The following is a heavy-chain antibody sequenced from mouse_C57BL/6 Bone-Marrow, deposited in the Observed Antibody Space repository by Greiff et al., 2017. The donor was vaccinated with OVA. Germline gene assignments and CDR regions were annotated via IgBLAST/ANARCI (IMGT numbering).Heavy chain of an antibody. CDR2: ISYDGSN. V-gene: IGHV3-6*01. CDR1: GYSITSGYY. D-gene: IGHD4-1*01. J-gene: IGHJ4*01. Sequence: VQLKESGPGLVKPSQSLSLTCSVTGYSITSGYYWNWIRQFPGNKLEWMGYISYDGSNNYNPSLKNRISITRDTSKNQFFLKLNSVTTEDTATYYCARDRLGAMDYWGQGTSVTVSS. CDR3: ARDRLGAMDY.